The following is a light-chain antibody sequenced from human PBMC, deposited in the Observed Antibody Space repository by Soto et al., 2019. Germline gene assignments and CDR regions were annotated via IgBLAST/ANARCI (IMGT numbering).Light chain of an antibody. CDR1: SSDFGGYTY. V-gene: IGLV2-14*03. CDR3: SSYTSTSTDV. J-gene: IGLJ1*01. Sequence: QSALTQPASVSGSPGQSITISCTGTSSDFGGYTYVSWYQQHPGKAPKLMIFDATSRPSGVSNHFSGSKSDNTASLTIAGLQAEDEADYYCSSYTSTSTDVFGTGTKLTVL. CDR2: DAT.